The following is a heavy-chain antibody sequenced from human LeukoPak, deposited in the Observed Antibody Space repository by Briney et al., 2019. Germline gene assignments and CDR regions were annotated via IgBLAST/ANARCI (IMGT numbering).Heavy chain of an antibody. CDR2: IYSGAST. J-gene: IGHJ4*02. V-gene: IGHV3-66*01. Sequence: GGSLRLSCEGSVFTFSSYSMRWVRQAPGKGLEWVSVIYSGASTYYADSVKGRFTISRDHSKNTLYLQMNSLRDEDTAVYYCARGEGSARCFDYWGQGTLVTVSS. CDR3: ARGEGSARCFDY. CDR1: VFTFSSYS.